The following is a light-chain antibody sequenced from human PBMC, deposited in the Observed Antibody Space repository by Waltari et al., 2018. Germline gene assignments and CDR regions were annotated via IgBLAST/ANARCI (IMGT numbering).Light chain of an antibody. CDR1: GGHSNYA. CDR3: QTWGTGIWF. CDR2: LNSDGSH. V-gene: IGLV4-69*01. J-gene: IGLJ2*01. Sequence: QLVLTQSPSASASLGTSVKLTCTLSGGHSNYAIAWHQQQPEKGPRYLMHLNSDGSHTRGAGIPDLFLGSSAGAERYPTISSLESEEEADYDGQTWGTGIWFVGGGTKLTVL.